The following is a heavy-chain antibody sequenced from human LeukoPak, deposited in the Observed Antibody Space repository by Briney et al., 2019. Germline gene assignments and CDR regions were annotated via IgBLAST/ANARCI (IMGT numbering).Heavy chain of an antibody. D-gene: IGHD1-26*01. V-gene: IGHV1-46*01. J-gene: IGHJ4*02. CDR3: ARVGFERYSGSYYMGAD. Sequence: VASVKVSCKASGYTFTSYYMHWVRQAPGQGLEWMGIINPSGGSTSYAQKFQGRVTMTRDMSTSTVYMELSSLRSEDTAVYYCARVGFERYSGSYYMGADWGQGTLVTVSS. CDR2: INPSGGST. CDR1: GYTFTSYY.